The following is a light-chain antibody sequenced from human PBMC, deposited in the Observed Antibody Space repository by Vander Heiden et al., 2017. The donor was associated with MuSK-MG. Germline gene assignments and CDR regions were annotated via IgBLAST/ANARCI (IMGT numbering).Light chain of an antibody. CDR1: QSISGY. Sequence: DIQMTQSPSSLSASVGDRVTITCRASQSISGYLNWHQQKPGKAPKLLIYAASSLQSGVPSRFSGSGSGTDFTLTISRLQPEDFATYYCQQSDSTPSTFGQGTKLEIK. CDR2: AAS. J-gene: IGKJ2*01. V-gene: IGKV1-39*01. CDR3: QQSDSTPST.